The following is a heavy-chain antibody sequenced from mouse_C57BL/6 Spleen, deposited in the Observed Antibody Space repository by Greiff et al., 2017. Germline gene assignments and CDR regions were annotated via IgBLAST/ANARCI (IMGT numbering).Heavy chain of an antibody. Sequence: VQLQQSGAELVRPGASVKMSCKTSGYTFTSYGIHWVKQRPGQGLEWIGYIYIGNGYTEYNEKFKGKATLTSDKSSSTAYMQLSSLTSEDSAIYYCARYYGSRPYAMDYWGQGTSVTVSS. V-gene: IGHV1-58*01. D-gene: IGHD1-1*01. CDR1: GYTFTSYG. CDR2: IYIGNGYT. CDR3: ARYYGSRPYAMDY. J-gene: IGHJ4*01.